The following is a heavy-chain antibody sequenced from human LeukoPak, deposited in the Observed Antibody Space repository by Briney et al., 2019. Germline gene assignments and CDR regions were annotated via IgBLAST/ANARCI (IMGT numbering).Heavy chain of an antibody. CDR1: GYIFIGYE. CDR2: MNPKSGDT. V-gene: IGHV1-8*02. Sequence: ASVKVSCKASGYIFIGYEINWVRQAPGQGLEWMAWMNPKSGDTGYEQKFQGRVTITRDSSISTVYMELISLRSEDTALYYCARGRYMDVWGKGTTVTVSS. CDR3: ARGRYMDV. J-gene: IGHJ6*03.